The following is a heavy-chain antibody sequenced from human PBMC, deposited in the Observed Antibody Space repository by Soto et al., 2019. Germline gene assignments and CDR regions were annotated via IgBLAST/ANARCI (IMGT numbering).Heavy chain of an antibody. CDR1: GFTFSSYA. D-gene: IGHD1-26*01. V-gene: IGHV3-23*01. CDR2: ISGSGDST. Sequence: EVQLLESGGGLVQPGGSLRLSCAASGFTFSSYAMRWVRQAPVKGLEWVSAISGSGDSTYYADSVKGRFTISRDNSKNTLYLQMNSLRAEDTAVYDCASRGSGSYYDYWGQGTLVTVSS. CDR3: ASRGSGSYYDY. J-gene: IGHJ4*02.